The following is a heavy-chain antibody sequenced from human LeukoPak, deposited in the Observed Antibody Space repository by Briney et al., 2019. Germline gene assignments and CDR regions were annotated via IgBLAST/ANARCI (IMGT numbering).Heavy chain of an antibody. D-gene: IGHD6-19*01. J-gene: IGHJ6*02. CDR1: GYTFTSYG. V-gene: IGHV1-18*01. CDR3: ARVPLSSGWYSLGMDV. CDR2: ISAYNGNT. Sequence: GASVKVSCKAPGYTFTSYGISWVRQAPGQGLEWMGWISAYNGNTNYAQKLQGRVTMTTDTSTSTAYMELRSLRSDDTAVYYCARVPLSSGWYSLGMDVWGQGTTVTVSS.